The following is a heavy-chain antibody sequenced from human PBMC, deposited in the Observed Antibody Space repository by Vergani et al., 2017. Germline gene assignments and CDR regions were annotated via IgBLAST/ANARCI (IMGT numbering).Heavy chain of an antibody. CDR3: ARSSGYYSYYFDF. CDR2: INPSGGTT. Sequence: VQLVQSGAEVRKPGASVTVSCTASGYIFKNYYIHWLRQAPGQAFEWMGIINPSGGTTSYAQKFQGRVTILADESTSTAYMELSSLRSEDTAVYYCARSSGYYSYYFDFWGQGTLVTVSS. V-gene: IGHV1-46*02. D-gene: IGHD3-22*01. J-gene: IGHJ4*02. CDR1: GYIFKNYY.